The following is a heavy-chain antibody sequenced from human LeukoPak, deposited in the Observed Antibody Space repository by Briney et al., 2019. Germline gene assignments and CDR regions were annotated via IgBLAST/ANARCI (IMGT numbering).Heavy chain of an antibody. V-gene: IGHV5-51*01. J-gene: IGHJ5*02. CDR3: ASTHTDYYDFWSGRNTYNWFDP. D-gene: IGHD3-3*01. CDR1: GYSFTSYW. CDR2: IYPGDSDT. Sequence: GESLKISCKGSGYSFTSYWIGWVRQMPGKGLEWMGIIYPGDSDTRYSPSFQGQVTISADKSISTAYLQWSSLKASDTAMYYCASTHTDYYDFWSGRNTYNWFDPWGQGTLVTVSS.